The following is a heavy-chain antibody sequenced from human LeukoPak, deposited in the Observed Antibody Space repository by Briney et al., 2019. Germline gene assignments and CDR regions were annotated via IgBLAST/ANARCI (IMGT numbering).Heavy chain of an antibody. V-gene: IGHV7-4-1*02. CDR1: GYIFNNFA. J-gene: IGHJ4*01. CDR2: INTNAGSP. D-gene: IGHD6-25*01. Sequence: GASVKVSCKASGYIFNNFAINWVRQAPGQGLEWMGWINTNAGSPTYAQAFTGRFVFSLDTSVTTAYLQITGLKAEDTALYYCARGPPGQRPHVDWGQGTLVTVSS. CDR3: ARGPPGQRPHVD.